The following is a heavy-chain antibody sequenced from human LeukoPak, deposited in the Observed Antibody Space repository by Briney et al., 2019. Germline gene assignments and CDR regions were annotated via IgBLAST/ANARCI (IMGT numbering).Heavy chain of an antibody. CDR1: GGSISSYY. Sequence: SETLSLTCTVSGGSISSYYWSWIRQPPGKGLEWIGYIYYRGSTNYNPSLKSRVTISVDTSKNQFSLKLSSVTAADTAVYYCARGGYCSSTSCYRESWFDPWGQGTLVTVSS. D-gene: IGHD2-2*02. V-gene: IGHV4-59*01. CDR3: ARGGYCSSTSCYRESWFDP. CDR2: IYYRGST. J-gene: IGHJ5*02.